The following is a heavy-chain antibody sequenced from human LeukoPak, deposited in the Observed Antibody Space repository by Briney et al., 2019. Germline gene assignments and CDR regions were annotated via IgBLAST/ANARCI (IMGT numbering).Heavy chain of an antibody. D-gene: IGHD2-2*01. J-gene: IGHJ4*02. CDR1: GGSISSTNW. CDR3: ATGTSWYYYY. Sequence: SGTLSLTCGVSGGSISSTNWWSWVRQSPVKGLEWIGEMYHSGSTNYNPSLKSRVTISVDKSKNQFSLKLISVTAADTAMYYCATGTSWYYYYWGQGTLVTVSS. V-gene: IGHV4-4*02. CDR2: MYHSGST.